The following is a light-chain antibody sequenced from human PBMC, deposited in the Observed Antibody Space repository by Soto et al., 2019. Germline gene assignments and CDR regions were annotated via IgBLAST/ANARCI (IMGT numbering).Light chain of an antibody. Sequence: EIVLTQSPGPLSLSPGERATLSCLASQNVLSNYLAWYQQKPGQAPRLLIYGASTRATGIPDRFGGSGSGTDFTRTISRLEPEDFAVYYCQQYSFLPRTFGQGTKVDIK. CDR1: QNVLSNY. CDR2: GAS. J-gene: IGKJ1*01. CDR3: QQYSFLPRT. V-gene: IGKV3-20*01.